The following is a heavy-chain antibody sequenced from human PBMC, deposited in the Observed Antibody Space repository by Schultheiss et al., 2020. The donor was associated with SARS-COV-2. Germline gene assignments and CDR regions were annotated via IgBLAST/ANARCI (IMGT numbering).Heavy chain of an antibody. V-gene: IGHV3-35*01. J-gene: IGHJ4*02. D-gene: IGHD3-22*01. CDR2: VSWNGSRT. CDR1: GFTFSNSD. Sequence: GGSLRLSCAASGFTFSNSDMNWVHQAPGKGLEWVSGVSWNGSRTHYADSVKGRFTISRDNAKNSLYLQMNSLRAEDTAVYYCARDGYYDRPYFDYWGQGTLVTVSS. CDR3: ARDGYYDRPYFDY.